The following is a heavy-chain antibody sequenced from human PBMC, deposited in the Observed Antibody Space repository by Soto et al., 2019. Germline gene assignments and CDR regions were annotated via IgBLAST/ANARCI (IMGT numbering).Heavy chain of an antibody. J-gene: IGHJ6*02. CDR3: ARDSVSRADGMHG. CDR2: LSAYNGNI. D-gene: IGHD2-2*01. CDR1: GYTFTNYG. V-gene: IGHV1-18*01. Sequence: QVQLVQSGAEVKKPGASVKVSCKASGYTFTNYGITWVRQAPGQGLEWMGWLSAYNGNIKYAQNLQDRVTMTTDTTTSTAYMERRSLRSDDTAVYFCARDSVSRADGMHGWGQGTTVTVSS.